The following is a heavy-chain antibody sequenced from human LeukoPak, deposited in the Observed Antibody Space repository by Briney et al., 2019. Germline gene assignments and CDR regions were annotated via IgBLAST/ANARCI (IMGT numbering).Heavy chain of an antibody. CDR3: ASGVGATAEFDY. CDR1: GGTFSSYA. Sequence: SVKVSCKASGGTFSSYAISWVRQAPGQGLEWMGRIIPILGIANYAQKFQGRVTITADKSTSTAYMELSSLRSEDTAVYYCASGVGATAEFDYWGQGTLVTVSS. V-gene: IGHV1-69*04. CDR2: IIPILGIA. D-gene: IGHD1-26*01. J-gene: IGHJ4*02.